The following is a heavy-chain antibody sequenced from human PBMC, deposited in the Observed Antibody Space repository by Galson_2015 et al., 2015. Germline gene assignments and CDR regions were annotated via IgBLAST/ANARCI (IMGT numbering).Heavy chain of an antibody. D-gene: IGHD6-13*01. CDR3: TRVSRIAAARLTPLQH. CDR1: GFTFGDYA. Sequence: SLRLSCAASGFTFGDYAMSWVRQAPGKGLEWVGFIRSKAYGGTTEYAASVKGRFTISRDDSKSIAYLQMNSLKTEDTAVYYCTRVSRIAAARLTPLQHWGQGTLVTVSS. CDR2: IRSKAYGGTT. V-gene: IGHV3-49*04. J-gene: IGHJ1*01.